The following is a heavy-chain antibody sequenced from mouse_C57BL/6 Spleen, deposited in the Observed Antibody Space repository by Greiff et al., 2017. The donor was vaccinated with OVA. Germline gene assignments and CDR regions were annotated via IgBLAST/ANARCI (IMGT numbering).Heavy chain of an antibody. Sequence: VQLQQPGAELVKPGASVKLSCKASGYTFTSYWMHWVKQRPGQGLEWIGMIHPNSGSTNYNEKFKSKATLTVDKSSSTAYMQLSSLTSEDSAVYDGARDYYGRRGYFDYWGQGTTLTVSS. CDR2: IHPNSGST. CDR1: GYTFTSYW. CDR3: ARDYYGRRGYFDY. D-gene: IGHD1-1*01. V-gene: IGHV1-64*01. J-gene: IGHJ2*01.